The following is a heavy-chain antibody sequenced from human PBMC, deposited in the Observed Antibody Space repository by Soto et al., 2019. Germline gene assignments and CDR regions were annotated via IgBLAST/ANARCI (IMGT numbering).Heavy chain of an antibody. V-gene: IGHV3-23*01. CDR3: AKGLINGRWYAED. Sequence: EVHLLESGGGLVHPGGSLRLSCGASGFTFSSCVMTWVRQAPGKGLEWVSGITERGTGTYYADSVTGRFTISRDNSKNTMYLQMNNLRAEDTGVYYCAKGLINGRWYAEDWGQGTLVTVSS. D-gene: IGHD6-13*01. CDR2: ITERGTGT. J-gene: IGHJ4*02. CDR1: GFTFSSCV.